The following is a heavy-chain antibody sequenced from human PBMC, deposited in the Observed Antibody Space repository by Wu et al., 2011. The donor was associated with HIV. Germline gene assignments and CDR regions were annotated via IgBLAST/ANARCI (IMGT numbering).Heavy chain of an antibody. Sequence: SVKVSCKASGYTFTDYYIHWVRQAPGQGLEWMGWINCNSGDTHYAQKFQGRVTMTRDTSISTAYVELSRVRSDDTAVYYCARDRDSSAYGAEFDYWGQGTLVTVSS. D-gene: IGHD3-22*01. CDR1: GYTFTDYY. V-gene: IGHV1-2*02. J-gene: IGHJ4*02. CDR2: INCNSGDT. CDR3: ARDRDSSAYGAEFDY.